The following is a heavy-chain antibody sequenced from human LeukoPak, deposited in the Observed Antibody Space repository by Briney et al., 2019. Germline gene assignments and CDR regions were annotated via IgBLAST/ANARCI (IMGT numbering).Heavy chain of an antibody. Sequence: GGSLRLSCAASGFTFSDHCIDWVRQAPGKGLEWVARTRNKVNSYTTAYAASVTGSFTVSRDDSSNSMYLHMNSLKSEDTAVYYCARSMYGEGRRIIDFDYWGQGSLLTVSS. D-gene: IGHD4/OR15-4a*01. CDR2: TRNKVNSYTT. CDR3: ARSMYGEGRRIIDFDY. CDR1: GFTFSDHC. V-gene: IGHV3-72*01. J-gene: IGHJ4*02.